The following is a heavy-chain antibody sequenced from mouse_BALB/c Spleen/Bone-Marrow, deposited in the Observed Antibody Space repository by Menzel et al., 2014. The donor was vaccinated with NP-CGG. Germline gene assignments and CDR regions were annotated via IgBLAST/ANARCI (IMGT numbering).Heavy chain of an antibody. CDR3: ARSNYFYAMDY. D-gene: IGHD2-5*01. Sequence: EVQLQQSGPELVKPGASVKISCKASGYTFTEYTMHWVRQRHGKSLEWIGGINPNNGGTSYNQKFKGKATLTVDKSSSTAYMELRSLTSEDSAVFYCARSNYFYAMDYWGQGTSVPVSS. CDR2: INPNNGGT. J-gene: IGHJ4*01. V-gene: IGHV1-22*01. CDR1: GYTFTEYT.